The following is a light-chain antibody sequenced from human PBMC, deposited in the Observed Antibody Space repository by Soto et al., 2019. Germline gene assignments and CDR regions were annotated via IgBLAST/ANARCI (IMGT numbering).Light chain of an antibody. CDR3: PQSGSSLT. CDR1: QSISSSY. CDR2: GAS. V-gene: IGKV3-20*01. Sequence: EIVLTQSPGTLSLSPEERVTLSCRASQSISSSYLAWYQQKPGQAPRLLIYGASTRATGIPDRFSGSGSGTDFTLTISSLEPEDFAVYYCPQSGSSLTFGGGTKMEI. J-gene: IGKJ4*01.